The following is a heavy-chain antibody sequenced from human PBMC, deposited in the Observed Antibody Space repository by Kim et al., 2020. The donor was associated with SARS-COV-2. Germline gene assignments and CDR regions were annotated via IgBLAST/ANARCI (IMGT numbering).Heavy chain of an antibody. D-gene: IGHD3-16*01. Sequence: ASVKVSCKASGYTFTSYAMHWVRQAPGQRLEWMGWINAGNGNTKYSQKFQGRVTITRDTSASTAYMELSSLRSEDTAVYYCAREGDVWGGTPSSDAFDIWGQGTMVTVSS. CDR1: GYTFTSYA. CDR3: AREGDVWGGTPSSDAFDI. J-gene: IGHJ3*02. CDR2: INAGNGNT. V-gene: IGHV1-3*01.